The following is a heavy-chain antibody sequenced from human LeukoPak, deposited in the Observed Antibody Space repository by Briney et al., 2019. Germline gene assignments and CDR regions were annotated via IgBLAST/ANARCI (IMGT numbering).Heavy chain of an antibody. CDR3: ARVVPAAMDYYYYGMDI. V-gene: IGHV4-59*01. D-gene: IGHD2-2*01. Sequence: SETLSLTCTVSGGSISSYYWSWIRQPPGKGLEWIGYIYYSGSTNYNPSLKSRVTISVDTSKNQFSLKLSSVTAADTAVYYCARVVPAAMDYYYYGMDIWGQGTTVTVSS. CDR2: IYYSGST. J-gene: IGHJ6*02. CDR1: GGSISSYY.